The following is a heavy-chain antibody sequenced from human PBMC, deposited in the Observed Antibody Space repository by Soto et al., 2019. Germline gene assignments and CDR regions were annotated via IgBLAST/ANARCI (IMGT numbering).Heavy chain of an antibody. V-gene: IGHV5-51*01. Sequence: GESLKISCKGSGYSFTSYWIGWVRQMPGKGLEWMGIIYPGDSVTRYSRSFQGKVTLSADNSFSTAYLQWSSLKASDTALFSCATSRQDILPVYYTAILDYWGQGTLVTVSS. CDR2: IYPGDSVT. CDR3: ATSRQDILPVYYTAILDY. J-gene: IGHJ4*02. CDR1: GYSFTSYW. D-gene: IGHD3-9*01.